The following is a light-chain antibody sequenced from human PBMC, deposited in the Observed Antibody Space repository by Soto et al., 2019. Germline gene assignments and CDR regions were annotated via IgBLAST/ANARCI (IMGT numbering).Light chain of an antibody. V-gene: IGKV3-15*01. CDR1: QSVSSN. J-gene: IGKJ5*01. CDR2: GAS. Sequence: EIVMTQSPATLSVSPGERATLSCRASQSVSSNLAWYQQKPDQAPRLLIYGASTRATGIPARFSGSGSGTEFTPTISSLQTEDLAVYYCQQYNNWLINFGQGTRLEIK. CDR3: QQYNNWLIN.